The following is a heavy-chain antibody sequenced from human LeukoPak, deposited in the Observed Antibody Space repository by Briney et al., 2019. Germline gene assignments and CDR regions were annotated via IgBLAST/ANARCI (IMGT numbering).Heavy chain of an antibody. CDR2: IWYDGSNK. J-gene: IGHJ4*02. Sequence: HAARSLRLSCAASAFTFSNYGMHGVRQAPGKGLEWVALIWYDGSNKYYADSVQGRFIISRDNSKNTLYMQMNSLRAEDTAVYHCAREMWLNIVATFGYWGQGTLVTVSS. D-gene: IGHD5-12*01. V-gene: IGHV3-33*01. CDR1: AFTFSNYG. CDR3: AREMWLNIVATFGY.